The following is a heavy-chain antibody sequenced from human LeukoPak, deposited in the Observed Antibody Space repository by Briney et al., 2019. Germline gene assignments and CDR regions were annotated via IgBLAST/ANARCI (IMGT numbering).Heavy chain of an antibody. D-gene: IGHD6-19*01. V-gene: IGHV4-34*01. CDR2: INHSGST. Sequence: SETLSLTCAVYGGSFSGYYWSWIRQPPGKGLEWIGEINHSGSTNYNPSLKSRVTISVDTSKNQFSLKLSSVTAADTAVYYCARSSRYSSGWYQFDYWGQGTLVTVSS. J-gene: IGHJ4*02. CDR1: GGSFSGYY. CDR3: ARSSRYSSGWYQFDY.